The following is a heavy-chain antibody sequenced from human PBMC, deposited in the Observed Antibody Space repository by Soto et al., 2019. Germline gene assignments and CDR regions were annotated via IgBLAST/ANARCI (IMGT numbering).Heavy chain of an antibody. CDR3: AIKRDGYNLDY. CDR2: LNTNSDNT. D-gene: IGHD5-12*01. CDR1: GYTFTSYG. Sequence: ASVKVSCKASGYTFTSYGIPWVRQATGQGLEWMGWLNTNSDNTGHAQTFQGRVTMTRNTSISTAYMELSSLRSEDTAVYYCAIKRDGYNLDYWGQGTLVTVSS. J-gene: IGHJ4*02. V-gene: IGHV1-8*01.